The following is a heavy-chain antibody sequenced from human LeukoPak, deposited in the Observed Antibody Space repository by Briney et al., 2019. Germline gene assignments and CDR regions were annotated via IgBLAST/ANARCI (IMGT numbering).Heavy chain of an antibody. V-gene: IGHV4-30-2*01. CDR3: ARGYCSSTSCYGSDY. CDR2: IYHSGST. Sequence: PSETLSLTCAVSGGSISSGGYSWSWIRQPPGKGLEWIGYIYHSGSTYYNPSLKSRVTISVDRSKNQFSLKLSSVTAADTAVYYCARGYCSSTSCYGSDYWGQGTLVTVSS. CDR1: GGSISSGGYS. D-gene: IGHD2-2*01. J-gene: IGHJ4*02.